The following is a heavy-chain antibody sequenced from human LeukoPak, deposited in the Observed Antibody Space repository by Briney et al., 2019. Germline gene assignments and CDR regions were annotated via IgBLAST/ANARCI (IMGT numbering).Heavy chain of an antibody. CDR1: GYSFTSYW. CDR3: ARHTHDSSGYYTGYFDY. Sequence: GESLKIFCKGSGYSFTSYWIGWVRQMPGKGLEWMGIIYPGDSDTRYSPSFQGQVTISADKSISTAYLQWSSLKASDTAMYYCARHTHDSSGYYTGYFDYWGQGTLVTVSS. D-gene: IGHD3-22*01. J-gene: IGHJ4*02. V-gene: IGHV5-51*01. CDR2: IYPGDSDT.